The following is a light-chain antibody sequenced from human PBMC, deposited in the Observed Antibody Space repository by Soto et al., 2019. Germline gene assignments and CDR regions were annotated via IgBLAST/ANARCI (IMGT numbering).Light chain of an antibody. CDR3: QQYGSSGT. V-gene: IGKV3-20*01. CDR2: GAS. J-gene: IGKJ1*01. Sequence: EIVLTQSPATLSLSPGESATLSCRASQSVGTFLAWYQQKPGQAPRLLIYGASNRATGIPDRFSGSGSGTDFTLTISRLEPEDFAVYYCQQYGSSGTFGQGTKVDI. CDR1: QSVGTF.